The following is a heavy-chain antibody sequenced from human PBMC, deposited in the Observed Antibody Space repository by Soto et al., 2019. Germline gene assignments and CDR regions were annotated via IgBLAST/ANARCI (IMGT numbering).Heavy chain of an antibody. CDR1: EFTFSNYA. CDR3: AKNQGYYYDSTGYHFDY. J-gene: IGHJ4*02. D-gene: IGHD3-22*01. V-gene: IGHV3-23*01. CDR2: ISYGGGTT. Sequence: GGSLRLSCAASEFTFSNYAMSWVRQAPGKGLEWVSAISYGGGTTYYADSVKGRFTISRDNSKNTLYLQMNSLRAEDTAVYYCAKNQGYYYDSTGYHFDYLGQGTLVTVSS.